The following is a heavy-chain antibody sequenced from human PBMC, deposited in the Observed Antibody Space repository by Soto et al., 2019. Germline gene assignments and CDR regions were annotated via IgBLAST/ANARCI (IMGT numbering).Heavy chain of an antibody. J-gene: IGHJ4*02. CDR1: GGTFSSYT. Sequence: QVQLVQSGAEVKKPGSSVKVSCKASGGTFSSYTISWVRQAPGQGLEWMGRIIPILGIANYAQKFQGRVTITQGKSTSTAYMELSSLRSEDTAVDYCAMEYCSSTSCYRDYWGQGTLVTVSS. D-gene: IGHD2-2*02. V-gene: IGHV1-69*02. CDR2: IIPILGIA. CDR3: AMEYCSSTSCYRDY.